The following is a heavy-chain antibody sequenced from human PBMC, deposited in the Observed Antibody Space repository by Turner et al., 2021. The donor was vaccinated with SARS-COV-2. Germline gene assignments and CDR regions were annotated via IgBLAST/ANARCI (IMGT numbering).Heavy chain of an antibody. Sequence: QVQLVESGGGVVQPGRSLRLSCAASGFTFSDYGVHWVRQAPGKGLEWVAVIWYDGSYKYYADSVKGRFTICSDNSKNTLYLQMNSLGAEDTAVYYCARDGGTGTTFPFFDYWGQGTLVTVSS. V-gene: IGHV3-33*01. CDR3: ARDGGTGTTFPFFDY. CDR2: IWYDGSYK. J-gene: IGHJ4*02. CDR1: GFTFSDYG. D-gene: IGHD1-7*01.